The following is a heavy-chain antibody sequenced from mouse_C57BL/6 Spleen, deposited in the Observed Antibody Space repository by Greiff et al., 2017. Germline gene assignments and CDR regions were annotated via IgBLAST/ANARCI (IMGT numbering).Heavy chain of an antibody. CDR3: ARSRGSSPRAMDY. D-gene: IGHD1-1*01. CDR2: IDPSDSYT. J-gene: IGHJ4*01. Sequence: QVQLQQPGAELVKPGASVKLSCKASGYTFTSYWMQWVKQRPGQGLEWIGEIDPSDSYTNYNQKFKGKATLTVDTSSSTAYMQLSSLTSEDSAVYYCARSRGSSPRAMDYWGQGTSGTVSS. CDR1: GYTFTSYW. V-gene: IGHV1-50*01.